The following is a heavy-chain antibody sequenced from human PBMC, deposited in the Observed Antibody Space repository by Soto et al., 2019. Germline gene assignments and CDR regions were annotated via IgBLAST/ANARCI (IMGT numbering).Heavy chain of an antibody. CDR1: GGSISSGDYY. J-gene: IGHJ6*02. CDR2: IYYSGST. CDR3: ARVSAYYYYGMDV. Sequence: SETLSLTCTVSGGSISSGDYYWSWIRQPPGKGLEWIGYIYYSGSTYYNPSLKGRVTISVDTSKNQFSLKLSSVTAADTAVYYCARVSAYYYYGMDVWGQGTTVTVSS. V-gene: IGHV4-30-4*01.